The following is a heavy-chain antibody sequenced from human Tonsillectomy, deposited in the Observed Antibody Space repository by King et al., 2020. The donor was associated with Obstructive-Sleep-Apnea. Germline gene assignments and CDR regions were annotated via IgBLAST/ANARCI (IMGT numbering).Heavy chain of an antibody. D-gene: IGHD2-2*01. V-gene: IGHV3-21*01. J-gene: IGHJ4*02. CDR3: AREGSTSFDY. CDR1: GFTFSTYR. Sequence: VQLVESGGGLVKPGGSLRLSCAASGFTFSTYRMNWVRQAPGKGLEWVSSISSGSSYIYYDDSVEGRFTISRDNAKNSLYLQLNSLRAEETAVYYCAREGSTSFDYWGQGTLVTVSS. CDR2: ISSGSSYI.